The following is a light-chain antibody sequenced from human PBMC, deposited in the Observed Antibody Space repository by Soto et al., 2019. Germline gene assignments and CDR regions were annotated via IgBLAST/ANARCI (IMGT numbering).Light chain of an antibody. CDR2: EVI. Sequence: QSALTQPASVSGSPGQSITLSCTGTSSDVGGYNYVSWYQQHPGKAPKLMIYEVINRPSGVSNRFSGSKSGNTASLTISGLQAEDEADYYCNSYTSSSTVVFGGGTKVTVL. CDR1: SSDVGGYNY. J-gene: IGLJ2*01. V-gene: IGLV2-14*01. CDR3: NSYTSSSTVV.